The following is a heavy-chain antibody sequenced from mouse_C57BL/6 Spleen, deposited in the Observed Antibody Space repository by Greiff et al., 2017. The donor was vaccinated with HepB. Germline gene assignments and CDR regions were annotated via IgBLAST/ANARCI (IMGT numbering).Heavy chain of an antibody. D-gene: IGHD1-1*01. CDR2: IYPGDGDT. CDR1: GYAFSSSW. CDR3: ARQVITTVVAGFDY. J-gene: IGHJ2*01. V-gene: IGHV1-82*01. Sequence: QVQLQQPGAELVKPGASVKLSCKASGYAFSSSWMNWVKQRPGKGLEWIGRIYPGDGDTNYNGKFKGKATLTADKSSSTAYMQLSSLTSEDSAVYFCARQVITTVVAGFDYWGQGTTLTVSS.